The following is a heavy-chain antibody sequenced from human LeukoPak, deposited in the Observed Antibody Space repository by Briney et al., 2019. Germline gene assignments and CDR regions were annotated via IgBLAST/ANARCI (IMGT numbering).Heavy chain of an antibody. Sequence: ASVKVSCKASGYTFTSYDINWVRQATGQGLEWMGWMNPNSGNTGYAQKFQGRVTMTRDTSISTAYMELSRLRSDDTAVYYCARDLLYGDALDYWGQGTLVTVSS. D-gene: IGHD4-17*01. V-gene: IGHV1-8*01. CDR2: MNPNSGNT. J-gene: IGHJ4*02. CDR1: GYTFTSYD. CDR3: ARDLLYGDALDY.